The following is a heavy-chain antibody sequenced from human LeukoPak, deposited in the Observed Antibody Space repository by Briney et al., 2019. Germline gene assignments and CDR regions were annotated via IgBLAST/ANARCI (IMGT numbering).Heavy chain of an antibody. J-gene: IGHJ5*02. Sequence: DSVKVSCKGSGYTFRSYGITWVRQAPGQGLEWMGRISAYNGNTNYAQKFQGRVTMTTDTSTTSAYMELRSLRSDDTAVYYCARGRGDYYGSSGNWFDPWGQGALVTVSS. V-gene: IGHV1-18*01. D-gene: IGHD3-22*01. CDR2: ISAYNGNT. CDR1: GYTFRSYG. CDR3: ARGRGDYYGSSGNWFDP.